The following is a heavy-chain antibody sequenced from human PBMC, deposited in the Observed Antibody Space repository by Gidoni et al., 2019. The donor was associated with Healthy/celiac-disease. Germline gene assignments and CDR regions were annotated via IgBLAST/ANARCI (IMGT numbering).Heavy chain of an antibody. CDR1: CGSISSSNW. D-gene: IGHD3-10*01. CDR2: IYHSGST. V-gene: IGHV4-4*02. CDR3: ARGEDYYGSGSADY. J-gene: IGHJ4*02. Sequence: QVQLQESGPGPVKPSGTPSLTCAVSCGSISSSNWWSWVRQPPGKGREWIGEIYHSGSTNYNPSLKSRVTISVDKSKNQFSLKLSSVTAADTAVYYCARGEDYYGSGSADYWGQGTLVTVSS.